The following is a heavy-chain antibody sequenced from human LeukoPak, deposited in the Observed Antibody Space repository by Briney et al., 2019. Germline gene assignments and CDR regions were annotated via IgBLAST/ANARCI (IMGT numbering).Heavy chain of an antibody. J-gene: IGHJ4*02. Sequence: ASVKVSCKASGYTFTTYGISGVRQAPGHGREWMGWISAYNGNTNYAQKLQGRVTMTTDTSTSTAYMELRSLRSDDTAVYYCARDRGQWLSGDFDYWGRGTLVTVSS. CDR1: GYTFTTYG. D-gene: IGHD6-19*01. CDR2: ISAYNGNT. CDR3: ARDRGQWLSGDFDY. V-gene: IGHV1-18*01.